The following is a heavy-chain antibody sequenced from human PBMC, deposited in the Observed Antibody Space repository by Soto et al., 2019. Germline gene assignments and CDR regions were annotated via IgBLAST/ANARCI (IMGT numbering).Heavy chain of an antibody. CDR1: RFTFSSYS. V-gene: IGHV3-23*01. CDR2: VSGSGGST. D-gene: IGHD2-15*01. J-gene: IGHJ6*02. CDR3: ARDGDGSGGSCYLLYYFFGMDV. Sequence: EVQLLESGGGLVQPGGSLRLSCAASRFTFSSYSMSWVRQAPGKGLEWVSTVSGSGGSTYYADSVKGRFTISRDNAKNTLYLQMNSLRAEDTAVYYCARDGDGSGGSCYLLYYFFGMDVWGQGTTVNVSS.